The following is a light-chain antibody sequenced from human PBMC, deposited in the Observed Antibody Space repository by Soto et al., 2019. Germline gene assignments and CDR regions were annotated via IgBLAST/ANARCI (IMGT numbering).Light chain of an antibody. CDR1: SSNIERNT. J-gene: IGLJ2*01. CDR2: SND. CDR3: AAWDNSLSAVV. Sequence: QSVLTQPPSASGTPGQRVTISCSGSSSNIERNTVNRYQQVPGKAPKVLIYSNDQRSSGVPYRFSGSKSGTSGSLAISGLQSEDEADYYCAAWDNSLSAVVFGGGTQVTVL. V-gene: IGLV1-44*01.